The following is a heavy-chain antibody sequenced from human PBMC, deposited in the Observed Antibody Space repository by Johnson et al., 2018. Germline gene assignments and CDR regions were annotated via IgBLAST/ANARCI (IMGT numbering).Heavy chain of an antibody. V-gene: IGHV3-30*18. D-gene: IGHD3-9*01. J-gene: IGHJ3*02. Sequence: QVQLVESGGGVVQXGRSLRLSCAASGFTFSSYGMHWVRQAPGKGLEWVAVISYDGSNKYYADSVKGRFTISRDNSKNTLYLKMNTLRAEDQAVDYCAKVALRYFDWLHAAFDIWGQGTMVTVSS. CDR3: AKVALRYFDWLHAAFDI. CDR1: GFTFSSYG. CDR2: ISYDGSNK.